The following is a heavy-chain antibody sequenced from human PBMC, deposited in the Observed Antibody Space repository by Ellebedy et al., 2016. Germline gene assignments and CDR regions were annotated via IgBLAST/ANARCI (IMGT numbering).Heavy chain of an antibody. D-gene: IGHD3-9*01. V-gene: IGHV3-30-3*01. CDR1: GFTFRIYA. Sequence: GESLKISXAASGFTFRIYAMYWVRQAPGKGLEWVSVISFDGSNKYYADSVKGRFTISRDNSRNTLYLQMNSLRAEDTAVYYCARDIDSDWHYFDSWGQGTLVTVSS. CDR2: ISFDGSNK. CDR3: ARDIDSDWHYFDS. J-gene: IGHJ4*02.